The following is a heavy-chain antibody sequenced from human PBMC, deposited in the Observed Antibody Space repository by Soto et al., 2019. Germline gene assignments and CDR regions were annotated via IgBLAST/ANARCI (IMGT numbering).Heavy chain of an antibody. J-gene: IGHJ5*02. V-gene: IGHV3-30-3*01. CDR3: ARDPCPIVLVPAPRFDP. CDR1: GFTFSSYA. D-gene: IGHD2-2*01. CDR2: ISYDGSNK. Sequence: QVQLVESGGGVVQPGRSLRLSCAASGFTFSSYAMHWVRQAPGKGLEWVAVISYDGSNKYYADSVKGRFTISRDNSKNTLYLQMNSLRAEDTAVYYCARDPCPIVLVPAPRFDPWGQGTLVTVSS.